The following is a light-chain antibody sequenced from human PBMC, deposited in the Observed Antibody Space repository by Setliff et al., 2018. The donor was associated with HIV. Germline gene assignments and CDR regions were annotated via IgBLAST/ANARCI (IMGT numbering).Light chain of an antibody. J-gene: IGLJ3*02. V-gene: IGLV6-57*01. Sequence: NFMLTQPHSVSESPGKTVSISCTRSSGSIASNCVQWYQQRPGSSPTTVIYEDNQRPSGVPDRFSGSIDSSPNSASLTISGLKTEDETDYYCQSYDSSNWVFGGGTKVTVL. CDR2: EDN. CDR3: QSYDSSNWV. CDR1: SGSIASNC.